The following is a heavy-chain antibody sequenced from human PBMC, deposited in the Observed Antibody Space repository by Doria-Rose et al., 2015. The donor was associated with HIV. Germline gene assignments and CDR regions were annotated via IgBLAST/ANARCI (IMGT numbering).Heavy chain of an antibody. J-gene: IGHJ4*02. Sequence: QITLKESGPVLVKPTETLTLTCTVSGVSLSSPGMGVSWIRQPPGKALEWLAHTFSDDERYYKTSLKSRLTICRGTSKSQVVLTMTDMDPVDTATYYCARIKSSRWYHKYYFDFWGQGTLVIVSA. D-gene: IGHD6-13*01. CDR1: GVSLSSPGMG. CDR3: ARIKSSRWYHKYYFDF. V-gene: IGHV2-26*01. CDR2: TFSDDER.